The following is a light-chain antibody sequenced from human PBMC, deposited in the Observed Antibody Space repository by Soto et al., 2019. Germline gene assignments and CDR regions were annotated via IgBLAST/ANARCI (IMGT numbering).Light chain of an antibody. CDR2: DAF. Sequence: EVVLTQSPVTLSLSPGERATLSCRASQSVSSYLAWYQKKPGQAPRLLIYDAFNRATGIPARFSGSGSGTDFTLTISSLEPEDFAVYYCQQRSNWPPYTFGQGTKLEIK. V-gene: IGKV3-11*01. CDR3: QQRSNWPPYT. J-gene: IGKJ2*01. CDR1: QSVSSY.